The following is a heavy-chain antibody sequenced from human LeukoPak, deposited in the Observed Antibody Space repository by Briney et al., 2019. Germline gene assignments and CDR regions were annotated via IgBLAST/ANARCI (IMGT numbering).Heavy chain of an antibody. CDR2: ISSTSSYI. CDR3: ARENTVVYSSSWSPDY. Sequence: GGSLRLSCVASGFTFSSYSMNWVRQAPGRGLEWVSLISSTSSYIFYSDSAKGRFTISRDNAKNSLYLQMNSLRAEDTAVYYCARENTVVYSSSWSPDYWGQGTLVTVSS. V-gene: IGHV3-21*01. D-gene: IGHD6-13*01. CDR1: GFTFSSYS. J-gene: IGHJ4*02.